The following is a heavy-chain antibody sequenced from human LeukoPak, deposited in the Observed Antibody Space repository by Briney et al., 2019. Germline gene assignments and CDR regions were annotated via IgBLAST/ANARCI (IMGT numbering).Heavy chain of an antibody. Sequence: SETLSLTCTVSGGSTTDTSYFWGWIRQPPGKGLEWIGSIYYSGSTYYNPSLKSRVTISVDASKNQFSLKLSSVTAADTAVYYCARHGHSSSSVYWFDPWGQGTLVTVSS. CDR3: ARHGHSSSSVYWFDP. V-gene: IGHV4-39*01. CDR2: IYYSGST. J-gene: IGHJ5*02. D-gene: IGHD6-6*01. CDR1: GGSTTDTSYF.